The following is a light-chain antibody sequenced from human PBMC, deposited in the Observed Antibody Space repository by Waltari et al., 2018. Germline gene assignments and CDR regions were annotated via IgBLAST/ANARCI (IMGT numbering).Light chain of an antibody. V-gene: IGKV1-39*01. J-gene: IGKJ1*01. CDR3: QHSFGNPPWT. CDR1: QYINPY. CDR2: DSS. Sequence: DIQMAQSPSSLSASIADRLTITCRASQYINPYLNWYQHKPGEAPKLLMYDSSTLQIGVPARFSGSGSGTDFTLTISSLQPEDIATYYCQHSFGNPPWTFGRGTKV.